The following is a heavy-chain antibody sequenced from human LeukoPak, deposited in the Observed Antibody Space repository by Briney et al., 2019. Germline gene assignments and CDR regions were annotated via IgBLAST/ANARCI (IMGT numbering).Heavy chain of an antibody. CDR3: ATDQDHGYFRQ. CDR1: GFTFRRYW. J-gene: IGHJ1*01. Sequence: GGSLRLSCVASGFTFRRYWMTWVRQAPGKKPEWVANIKEDGSEEYYDDSVRGRFTTSRDNAKNTLYLDMNSLRAEDTAVFYCATDQDHGYFRQWGQGTLVIVSS. D-gene: IGHD3-22*01. V-gene: IGHV3-7*01. CDR2: IKEDGSEE.